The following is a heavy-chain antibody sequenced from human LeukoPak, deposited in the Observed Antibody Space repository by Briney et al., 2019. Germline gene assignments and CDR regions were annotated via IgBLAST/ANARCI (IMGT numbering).Heavy chain of an antibody. CDR1: GGSFSGYY. V-gene: IGHV4-34*01. CDR2: INHSGST. CDR3: ARAGIAARRYDY. D-gene: IGHD6-6*01. J-gene: IGHJ4*02. Sequence: PSENLSLTCAVYGGSFSGYYWSWIRQPPGKGLEWIGEINHSGSTNYNPSLKSRVTISVDTSKNQFSLKLSSVTAADTAVYYCARAGIAARRYDYWGQGTLVTVSS.